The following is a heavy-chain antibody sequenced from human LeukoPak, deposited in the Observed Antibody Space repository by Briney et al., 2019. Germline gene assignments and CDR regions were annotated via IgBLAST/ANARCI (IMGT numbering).Heavy chain of an antibody. CDR1: GGSISSYY. CDR3: ARVRDDTAYYFDY. CDR2: IYYSGST. J-gene: IGHJ4*02. V-gene: IGHV4-59*01. Sequence: PSETLSLICTVSGGSISSYYWSWIRQPPGKGLEWIGYIYYSGSTNYNPSLKSRVTISVDTSKNQFSLKLSSVTAADTAVYYCARVRDDTAYYFDYWGQGTLVTVSS. D-gene: IGHD3-9*01.